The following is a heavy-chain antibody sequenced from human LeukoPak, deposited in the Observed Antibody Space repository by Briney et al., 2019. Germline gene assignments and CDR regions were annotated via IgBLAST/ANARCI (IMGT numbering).Heavy chain of an antibody. CDR2: IYPGDSDT. Sequence: GESLKISCKGSGYRFTSYWIGWVRQMPGKGVEWMGIIYPGDSDTIYSPSFQGQVPIAADKSNRTTYLQWSSLKASDTAMYYCARGGIAAAVDYWGQGTPVTVSS. CDR3: ARGGIAAAVDY. CDR1: GYRFTSYW. D-gene: IGHD6-13*01. J-gene: IGHJ4*02. V-gene: IGHV5-51*01.